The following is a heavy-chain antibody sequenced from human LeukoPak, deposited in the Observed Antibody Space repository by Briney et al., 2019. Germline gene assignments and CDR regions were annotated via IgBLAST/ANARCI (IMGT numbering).Heavy chain of an antibody. CDR1: GFTFSDYW. CDR2: VNNDGSST. CDR3: AREINRQQLVRARYYYYRDV. Sequence: PGGSLRLSCAASGFTFSDYWMHWVRQAPGKGLMWVSRVNNDGSSTVYADSVKGRFTISRDNAKNTLYLQMNSLRAEDTAVYYCAREINRQQLVRARYYYYRDVWGKGPRSPSP. J-gene: IGHJ6*03. D-gene: IGHD6-13*01. V-gene: IGHV3-74*01.